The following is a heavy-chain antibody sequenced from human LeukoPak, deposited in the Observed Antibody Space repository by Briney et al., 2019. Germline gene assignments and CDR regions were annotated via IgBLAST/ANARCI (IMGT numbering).Heavy chain of an antibody. CDR1: GGSISSYY. CDR3: ARGSRTTGGSSGWYRLPTFN. D-gene: IGHD6-19*01. Sequence: SETLSLTCTVSGGSISSYYWSWIRQPPGKGLEWIGYIYYSGSTNYNPSLKSRVTISVDTSKNQFSLKLSSVTAEDTAVYYCARGSRTTGGSSGWYRLPTFNWGQGTLVTVSS. J-gene: IGHJ4*02. V-gene: IGHV4-59*01. CDR2: IYYSGST.